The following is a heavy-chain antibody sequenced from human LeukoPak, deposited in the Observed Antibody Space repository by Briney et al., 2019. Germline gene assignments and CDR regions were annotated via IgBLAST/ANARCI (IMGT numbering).Heavy chain of an antibody. J-gene: IGHJ4*02. D-gene: IGHD2-2*01. CDR1: GFTFSSYA. V-gene: IGHV3-23*01. Sequence: GGSLRLSCAASGFTFSSYAMSWVRQAPGKGLEWVSAIRGSGGSTYYADSVKGRFTISRDNSKNTLYLQMNSLRAEDTAVYYCAKDLGYCSSTSCSGGDYWGQGTLVTVSS. CDR3: AKDLGYCSSTSCSGGDY. CDR2: IRGSGGST.